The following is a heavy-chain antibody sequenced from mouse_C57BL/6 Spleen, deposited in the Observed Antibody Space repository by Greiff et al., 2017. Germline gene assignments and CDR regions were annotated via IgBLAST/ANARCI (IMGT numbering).Heavy chain of an antibody. D-gene: IGHD2-13*01. Sequence: VQLQQSGAELARPGASVKLSCKASGYTFTSYGISWVKQRTGQGLEWIGEIYPRSGNTYYNEKFKGKATLTADKSSSTAYMELRSLTSEDAAVYFCARCDLGYWYFDVWGTGTTVTVSS. CDR3: ARCDLGYWYFDV. J-gene: IGHJ1*03. CDR2: IYPRSGNT. V-gene: IGHV1-81*01. CDR1: GYTFTSYG.